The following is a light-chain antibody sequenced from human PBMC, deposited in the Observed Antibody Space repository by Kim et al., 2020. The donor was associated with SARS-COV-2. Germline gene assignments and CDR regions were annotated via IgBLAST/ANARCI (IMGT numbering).Light chain of an antibody. CDR1: SSDVGDYNF. Sequence: QSALTQPASVSGSPGQSITISCTGTSSDVGDYNFVSWYQQHPGKAPKLMIYNVSKRPSGVSNRFSGSKSGNTASLTILGLQAEDEGDYYCSSYTTSSTHVVFGGGTKVTVL. J-gene: IGLJ2*01. CDR2: NVS. CDR3: SSYTTSSTHVV. V-gene: IGLV2-14*01.